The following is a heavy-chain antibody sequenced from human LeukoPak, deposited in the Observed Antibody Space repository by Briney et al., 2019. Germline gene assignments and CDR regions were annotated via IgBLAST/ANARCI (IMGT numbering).Heavy chain of an antibody. V-gene: IGHV3-66*01. J-gene: IGHJ1*01. Sequence: GGSLRLSCEASGITVTSSYMSWVRQAPGKGLEWVSIIYSGGTPYYADSVKGRYTISRDNSKNTLFLQMNSLRAEDSAVYYCASAGGQCSGDSCLEYFQHWGLGTLVTVPS. CDR1: GITVTSSY. D-gene: IGHD2-15*01. CDR3: ASAGGQCSGDSCLEYFQH. CDR2: IYSGGTP.